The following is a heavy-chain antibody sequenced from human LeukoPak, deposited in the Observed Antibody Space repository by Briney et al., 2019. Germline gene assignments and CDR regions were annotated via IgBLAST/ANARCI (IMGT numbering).Heavy chain of an antibody. D-gene: IGHD3-16*02. CDR2: IYTSGST. Sequence: SQTLSLTCTVSGGSISSGSYYWSWIRQPAGKGLEWIGRIYTSGSTNYNPSLKSRVTISVDTSKNQFSLKLSSVTAADTAVYYCARGLRGTVIPIDAFDIWGQGTMVTVSS. CDR3: ARGLRGTVIPIDAFDI. V-gene: IGHV4-61*02. CDR1: GGSISSGSYY. J-gene: IGHJ3*02.